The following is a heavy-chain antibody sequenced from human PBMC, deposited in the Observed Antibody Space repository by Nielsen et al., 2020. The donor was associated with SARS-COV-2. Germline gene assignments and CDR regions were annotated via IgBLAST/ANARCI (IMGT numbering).Heavy chain of an antibody. CDR2: ISYDGSRK. Sequence: GESLKISCAASGFTFSSYGMHWVRQAPGKGLEWVAAISYDGSRKYFADSVKGRFTISRDNSKNTVFLELNSLRAEDTAIYYCAKVAVWFGVGAFDSWGQGSLVTVTS. J-gene: IGHJ4*02. D-gene: IGHD3-10*01. CDR1: GFTFSSYG. CDR3: AKVAVWFGVGAFDS. V-gene: IGHV3-30*18.